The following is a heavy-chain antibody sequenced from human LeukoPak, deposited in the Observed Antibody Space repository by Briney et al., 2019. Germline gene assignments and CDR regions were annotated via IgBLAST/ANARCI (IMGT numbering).Heavy chain of an antibody. CDR3: AKWFRGSGSDRFYDK. Sequence: GGSLRLSCAASGFTFIVVDWVRQAPGMGLEWVSAINSVDDTYYSESVRGRFTVSREKSKNTVYLHMNSLRAEDTAVYHCAKWFRGSGSDRFYDKWGQGTLVTVSS. CDR2: INSVDDT. D-gene: IGHD3-10*01. V-gene: IGHV3-23*01. CDR1: GFTFIV. J-gene: IGHJ4*02.